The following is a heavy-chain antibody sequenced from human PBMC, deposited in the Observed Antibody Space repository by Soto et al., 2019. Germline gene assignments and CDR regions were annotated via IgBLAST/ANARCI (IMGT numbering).Heavy chain of an antibody. CDR3: TTESPIIWFGELLAGSFDY. J-gene: IGHJ4*02. V-gene: IGHV3-15*01. Sequence: PGGSLRLSCAASGFTFSNAWMSWVRQAPGKGLEWVGRIKSKTDGGTTDYAAPVKGRFTISRDDSKNTLYLQMNSLKTEDTAVYYCTTESPIIWFGELLAGSFDYWGQGTLVTVSS. CDR2: IKSKTDGGTT. D-gene: IGHD3-10*01. CDR1: GFTFSNAW.